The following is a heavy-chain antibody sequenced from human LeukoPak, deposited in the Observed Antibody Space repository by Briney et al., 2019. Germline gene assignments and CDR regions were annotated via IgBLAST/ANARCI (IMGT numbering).Heavy chain of an antibody. Sequence: GGSLRLSCAASGFTLYDFAIHWVPQAPGEGLGWVSGICLSSYSIAYAASVKGRFTISRDNAKNSLYLQMNSLRPEDTALYYCAKDAWATDPGATPRVYGMDVWGQGTTVTVSS. D-gene: IGHD2-15*01. V-gene: IGHV3-9*01. J-gene: IGHJ6*02. CDR1: GFTLYDFA. CDR3: AKDAWATDPGATPRVYGMDV. CDR2: ICLSSYSI.